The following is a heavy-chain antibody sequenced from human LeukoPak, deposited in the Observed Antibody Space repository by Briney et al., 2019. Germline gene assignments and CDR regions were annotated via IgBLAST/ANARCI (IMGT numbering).Heavy chain of an antibody. Sequence: GGSLRLSCAASGITFSSYAMSWVRQAPGKGLEWLSSISGSGDSTYYADSVKGRFTISRDNSKNTLYLQMNSLRAEDTAIYYCAKRGPSVTTESYYFDYWGQGSLVPVSS. J-gene: IGHJ4*02. D-gene: IGHD4-17*01. CDR3: AKRGPSVTTESYYFDY. CDR1: GITFSSYA. V-gene: IGHV3-23*01. CDR2: ISGSGDST.